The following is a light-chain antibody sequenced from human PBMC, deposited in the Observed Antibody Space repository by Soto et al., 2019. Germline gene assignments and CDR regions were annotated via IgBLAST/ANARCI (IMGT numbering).Light chain of an antibody. CDR3: CSNAGSDTGV. CDR2: DVS. Sequence: QSVLTQPRSVSGSPGQSVTISCTGTSSDVGGYHYVSWYQQHPGKAPKLMIYDVSQPPSGVRDRFSGSKSGTTASLTISGLQAEAEADYYCCSNAGSDTGVFGTGTKLTVL. CDR1: SSDVGGYHY. J-gene: IGLJ1*01. V-gene: IGLV2-11*01.